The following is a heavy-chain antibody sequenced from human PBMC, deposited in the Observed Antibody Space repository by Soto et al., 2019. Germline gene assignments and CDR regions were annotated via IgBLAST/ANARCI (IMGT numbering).Heavy chain of an antibody. Sequence: VSLKVSCKASGYTFTGYYMHWVRQAPGQGLEWMGWINPNSGGTNYAQKFQGRVTMTRDTSISTAYMELSRLRSDDTAVYYCARARPYCTNGVCYTDYYYYGMDVWGQGTTVTVSS. D-gene: IGHD2-8*01. CDR3: ARARPYCTNGVCYTDYYYYGMDV. CDR1: GYTFTGYY. CDR2: INPNSGGT. V-gene: IGHV1-2*02. J-gene: IGHJ6*02.